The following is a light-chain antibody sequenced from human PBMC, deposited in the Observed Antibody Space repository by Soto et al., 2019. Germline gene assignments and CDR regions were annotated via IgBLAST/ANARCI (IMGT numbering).Light chain of an antibody. CDR3: QLHDDFSHAT. Sequence: DIQMTQSPSTLSASVGDRVTISCRASQDISNFLAWYQHKPGKAPMLLIYDASTLQTGVPSRFRGSGFGTEFTLTISGLQPDDFATYFCQLHDDFSHATFGQGTRLEIK. CDR2: DAS. V-gene: IGKV1-5*01. J-gene: IGKJ5*01. CDR1: QDISNF.